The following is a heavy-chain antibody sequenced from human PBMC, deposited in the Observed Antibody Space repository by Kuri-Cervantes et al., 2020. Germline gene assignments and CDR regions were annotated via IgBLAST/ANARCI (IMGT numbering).Heavy chain of an antibody. CDR1: GFTFSSYA. CDR2: ISGSGGST. D-gene: IGHD1-1*01. V-gene: IGHV3-23*01. CDR3: ARDSGERLRKGSYHFDY. Sequence: GESLKISCAASGFTFSSYAMSWVRQAPGKGLEWVSAISGSGGSTYYADSVKGRFTISRDNSKNTLYLQMISLRAEDTAIYFCARDSGERLRKGSYHFDYWGQGTLVTVSS. J-gene: IGHJ4*02.